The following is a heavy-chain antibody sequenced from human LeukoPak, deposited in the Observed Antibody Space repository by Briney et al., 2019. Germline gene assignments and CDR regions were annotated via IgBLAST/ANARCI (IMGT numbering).Heavy chain of an antibody. CDR2: ISGSGGST. D-gene: IGHD3-10*01. J-gene: IGHJ4*02. CDR1: GFTFSSYA. Sequence: PGGSLRLSCAASGFTFSSYAMSWVRQAPGKGLEWVSAISGSGGSTYYADSVKGRFTISRDNSKNTLYLQMNSLRAEDTAVYYCAKDRYYGSGSYYFDYWGQGTLVTVPS. CDR3: AKDRYYGSGSYYFDY. V-gene: IGHV3-23*01.